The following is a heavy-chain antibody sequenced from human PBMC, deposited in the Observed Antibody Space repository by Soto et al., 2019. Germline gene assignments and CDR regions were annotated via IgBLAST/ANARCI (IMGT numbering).Heavy chain of an antibody. CDR2: INPFDGSR. Sequence: ASVKVSCKASGYIFISYYIHWVRQAPGQGLEWMGWINPFDGSRMFAQSFQGRVTMTRDTSTSTVYMEVSSLRSEDTAVYYCSIVDPGATSPSDHWG. D-gene: IGHD1-1*01. CDR1: GYIFISYY. J-gene: IGHJ1*01. V-gene: IGHV1-46*03. CDR3: SIVDPGATSPSDH.